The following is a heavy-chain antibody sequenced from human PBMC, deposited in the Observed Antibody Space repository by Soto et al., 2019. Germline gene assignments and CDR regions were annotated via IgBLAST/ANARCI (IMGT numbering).Heavy chain of an antibody. D-gene: IGHD3-22*01. J-gene: IGHJ3*02. CDR1: GYTLTELS. Sequence: ASVKVSCKVSGYTLTELSMHWVRQAPGKGLEWMGGFDPEDGETIYAQKFQGRVTMTEDTSTDTAYMELSSLRSEDTAVYYCATRVRYYYDSSGYSDFAFDIWGQGTMVTVSS. CDR2: FDPEDGET. CDR3: ATRVRYYYDSSGYSDFAFDI. V-gene: IGHV1-24*01.